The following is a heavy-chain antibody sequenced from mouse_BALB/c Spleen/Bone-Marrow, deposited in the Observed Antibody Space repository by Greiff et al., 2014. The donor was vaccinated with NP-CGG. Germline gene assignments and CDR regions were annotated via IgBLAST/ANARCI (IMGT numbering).Heavy chain of an antibody. J-gene: IGHJ1*01. Sequence: VQLQQSGPELVKPGASMKISCKASGYSFTGYTMNWVKQSHGKNLEWIGLINPYNGGTTYNQYFKGKATLTVDRSSSTAYMELLSLTSEDSAVYYCASYYGSTWYFDVWGAGTTVNVSS. CDR3: ASYYGSTWYFDV. CDR2: INPYNGGT. CDR1: GYSFTGYT. D-gene: IGHD1-1*01. V-gene: IGHV1-18*01.